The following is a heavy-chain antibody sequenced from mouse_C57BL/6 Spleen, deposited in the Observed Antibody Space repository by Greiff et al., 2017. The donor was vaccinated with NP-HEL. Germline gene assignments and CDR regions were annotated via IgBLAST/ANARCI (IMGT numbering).Heavy chain of an antibody. D-gene: IGHD2-4*01. Sequence: VQLQQSGAELARPGASVKLSCKASGYTFTSYGISWVKQRTGQGLEWIGEIYPRSGNTYYNEKFKGKATLTADKSSSTAYMELRSLTSEDSAVYFCAREGADDYGGLVAYWGQGTLVTVSA. CDR3: AREGADDYGGLVAY. CDR1: GYTFTSYG. CDR2: IYPRSGNT. J-gene: IGHJ3*01. V-gene: IGHV1-81*01.